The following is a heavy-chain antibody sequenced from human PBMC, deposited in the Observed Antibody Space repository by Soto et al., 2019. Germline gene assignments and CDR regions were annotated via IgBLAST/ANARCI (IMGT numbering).Heavy chain of an antibody. Sequence: PSQTLSLSCAISGDSVSTNSATWDWIMQSPSRGLEWLGRTYYRSKWFNDYAVSVKGRISINPDTSNNQFSLQLNSVTPDDTAVYYCARLLGNSWLDSWGQGTLVTVA. CDR3: ARLLGNSWLDS. V-gene: IGHV6-1*01. CDR1: GDSVSTNSAT. J-gene: IGHJ5*01. CDR2: TYYRSKWFN. D-gene: IGHD1-26*01.